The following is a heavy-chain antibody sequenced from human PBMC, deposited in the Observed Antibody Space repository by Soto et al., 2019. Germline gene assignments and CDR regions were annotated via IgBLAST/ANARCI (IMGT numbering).Heavy chain of an antibody. D-gene: IGHD6-19*01. CDR3: ARSVEGHFDY. V-gene: IGHV3-48*02. CDR2: MTSDMKTI. Sequence: EVPLVESGGGLVQPGGSLRLSCAASGFTFRVYSMNWIRQAPGKGLEWVSYMTSDMKTIHYADSVKGRFTISRDNAKNLVYLQMTSLRDEDTAVYYCARSVEGHFDYWGQGTLVTVSS. J-gene: IGHJ4*02. CDR1: GFTFRVYS.